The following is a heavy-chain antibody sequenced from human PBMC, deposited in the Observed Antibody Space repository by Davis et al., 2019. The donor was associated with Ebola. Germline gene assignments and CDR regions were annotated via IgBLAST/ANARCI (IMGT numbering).Heavy chain of an antibody. J-gene: IGHJ6*02. Sequence: GGSLRLSCAASGFTFSDYYMSWIRQAPGKGLEWVSYISSSSSYTNYADSVKGRFTISRDNAKNSLYLQMNSLRSEDTAVYYCARGYSSSWPYYYYYGMDVWGQGTTVTVSS. CDR3: ARGYSSSWPYYYYYGMDV. CDR2: ISSSSSYT. CDR1: GFTFSDYY. D-gene: IGHD6-13*01. V-gene: IGHV3-11*03.